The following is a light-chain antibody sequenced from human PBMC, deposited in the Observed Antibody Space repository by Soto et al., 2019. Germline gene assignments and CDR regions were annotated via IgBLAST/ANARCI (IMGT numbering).Light chain of an antibody. CDR1: SNDISPYNY. J-gene: IGLJ2*01. Sequence: QSALTQPASVSGSPGQSITISCIGTSNDISPYNYVSWYLHHPGQAPQLLIYDVHNRPSGISARFSCSKSGNTAYLTISGLQPEDTALYYCCSYTRSGTLSFGGGTKLTVL. CDR2: DVH. CDR3: CSYTRSGTLS. V-gene: IGLV2-14*01.